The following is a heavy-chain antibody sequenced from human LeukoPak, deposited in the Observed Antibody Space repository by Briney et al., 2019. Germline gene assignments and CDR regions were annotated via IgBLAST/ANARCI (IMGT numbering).Heavy chain of an antibody. CDR1: GFTFSSYS. CDR2: ISSSSSYI. V-gene: IGHV3-21*01. Sequence: GGSLRLSCAASGFTFSSYSMNWVRQAPGKGLVWVSSISSSSSYIYYADSVKGRFTISRDNAKNSLYLQMNSLRAEDTAVYYCARDARAYYDILTGPGLGAFDIWGQGTMVTVSS. J-gene: IGHJ3*02. D-gene: IGHD3-9*01. CDR3: ARDARAYYDILTGPGLGAFDI.